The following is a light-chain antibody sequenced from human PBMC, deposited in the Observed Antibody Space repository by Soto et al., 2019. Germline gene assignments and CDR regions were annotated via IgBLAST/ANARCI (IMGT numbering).Light chain of an antibody. CDR1: HSVSSW. V-gene: IGKV1-5*01. CDR3: QQYNSYLYT. Sequence: DIQMTQSPSTLSASVGDSVTITCRASHSVSSWLAWYQQKPGKAPKLLIYDVSSLENEVPSRFSGSGSGTDVTLTISSLQPEDSATYFCQQYNSYLYTFGQGTKLEIK. CDR2: DVS. J-gene: IGKJ2*01.